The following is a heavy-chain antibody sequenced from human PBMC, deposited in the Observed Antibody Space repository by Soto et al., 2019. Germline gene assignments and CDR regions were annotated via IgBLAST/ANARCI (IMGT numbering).Heavy chain of an antibody. J-gene: IGHJ3*02. D-gene: IGHD3-10*01. Sequence: EVQLLESGGGLVQPGGSLRLSCAASGFTFSSYAMSWVRQAPGKGLEWVSAISGSGGSTYYADSVKGRFTISRDNSKNTLYLQMNSLRAEDTAVYHCAKDAMVRGVWGYDAFDIWGQGTMVTVSS. CDR2: ISGSGGST. CDR1: GFTFSSYA. V-gene: IGHV3-23*01. CDR3: AKDAMVRGVWGYDAFDI.